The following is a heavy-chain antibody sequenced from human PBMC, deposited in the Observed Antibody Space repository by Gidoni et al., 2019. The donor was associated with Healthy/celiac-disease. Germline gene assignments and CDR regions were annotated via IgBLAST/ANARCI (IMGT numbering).Heavy chain of an antibody. V-gene: IGHV3-23*01. D-gene: IGHD3-9*01. Sequence: EVQLLESGGGLVQPGGSLRLSCAASGFTFSSYAMSWVRQAPGKGLEWVSAISGSGGSTYYADAVKGRFTISRDNSKNTLYLQMNSLRAEDTAVYYCAKSSEENFDWLLYFDYWGQGTLVTVSS. CDR3: AKSSEENFDWLLYFDY. CDR1: GFTFSSYA. CDR2: ISGSGGST. J-gene: IGHJ4*02.